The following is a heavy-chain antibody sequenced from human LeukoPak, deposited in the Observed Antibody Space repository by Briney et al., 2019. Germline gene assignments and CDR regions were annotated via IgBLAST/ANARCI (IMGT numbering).Heavy chain of an antibody. CDR2: SSGSSGDT. V-gene: IGHV3-23*01. Sequence: PGGSLRLSCEASGFTFSSYAMNWVRQAPGKGLEWVAASSGSSGDTYYADSVKGRFTISRDNSKNTLYLQMSSLRVEDTAVYYCVKVSSTVGATYFDYWGQGTLVTVSS. CDR1: GFTFSSYA. J-gene: IGHJ4*02. D-gene: IGHD1-26*01. CDR3: VKVSSTVGATYFDY.